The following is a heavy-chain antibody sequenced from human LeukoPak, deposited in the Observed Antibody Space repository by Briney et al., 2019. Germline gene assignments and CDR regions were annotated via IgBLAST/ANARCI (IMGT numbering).Heavy chain of an antibody. CDR1: GFTFSSYA. V-gene: IGHV3-23*01. Sequence: GGSLRLSCAASGFTFSSYAMSWVRQAPGKGLEWVSAISGSGGSTYYADSVKGRFTISRDNSKNTLYLQMNSLRAEDTAVYYCAKNRRITFGGVIVIGAFDIWGQGTMVTVSS. CDR3: AKNRRITFGGVIVIGAFDI. CDR2: ISGSGGST. J-gene: IGHJ3*02. D-gene: IGHD3-16*02.